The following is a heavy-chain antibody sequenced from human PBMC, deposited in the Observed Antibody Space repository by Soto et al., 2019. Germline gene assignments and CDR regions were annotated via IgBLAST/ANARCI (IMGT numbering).Heavy chain of an antibody. J-gene: IGHJ5*02. CDR3: AHTTYYDFWSGSQANNWFDP. D-gene: IGHD3-3*01. CDR1: GFSLSTSGVG. V-gene: IGHV2-5*02. CDR2: IYWDDDK. Sequence: QITLKESGPTLVKPTQTLTLTCTFSGFSLSTSGVGVGWIRQPPGKALEWLALIYWDDDKRYSPSLKSRLTINKDTSKNQVVLTMTNMDPVDTATYYCAHTTYYDFWSGSQANNWFDPWGQGTLVTVSS.